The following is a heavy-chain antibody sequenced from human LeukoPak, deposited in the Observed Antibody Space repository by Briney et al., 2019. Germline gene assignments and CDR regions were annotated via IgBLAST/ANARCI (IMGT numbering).Heavy chain of an antibody. CDR2: ISTSGNT. Sequence: SETLSLTCTVSGGSISNFYWSWIRQPAGKGLEWIGRISTSGNTDYNPYLKSRVTMSVDTSKKQFSLKLSSVTAADTAVYYCASDAFYDSGGYYYYWGQGTLVTVSS. CDR3: ASDAFYDSGGYYYY. J-gene: IGHJ4*02. V-gene: IGHV4-4*07. CDR1: GGSISNFY. D-gene: IGHD3-22*01.